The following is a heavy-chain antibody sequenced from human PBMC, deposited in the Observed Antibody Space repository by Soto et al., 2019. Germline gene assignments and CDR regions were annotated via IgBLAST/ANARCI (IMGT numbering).Heavy chain of an antibody. CDR3: ARVGRSGYYDTYYYYYYGMDV. CDR2: ISAYNGNT. Sequence: SVKVSCKASGYTFTSYGISWVRQAPGQGLEWMGWISAYNGNTNYAQKLQGRVTMTTDTSTSTAYMELRSLRSDDTAVYYCARVGRSGYYDTYYYYYYGMDVWGQGTTVTVSS. D-gene: IGHD3-22*01. CDR1: GYTFTSYG. J-gene: IGHJ6*02. V-gene: IGHV1-18*01.